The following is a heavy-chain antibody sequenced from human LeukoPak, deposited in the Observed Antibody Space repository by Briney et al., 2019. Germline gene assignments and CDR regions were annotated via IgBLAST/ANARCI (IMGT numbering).Heavy chain of an antibody. CDR1: GFTFSSYS. J-gene: IGHJ4*02. CDR3: ASGHCGGDCYPGALRGGDY. Sequence: GGSLRLSCAASGFTFSSYSMNWVRQAPGKGLEWVSSISSSSSYIYYADSVKGRFTISRDNAKNSLYLQMNSLRAGDTAVYYCASGHCGGDCYPGALRGGDYWGQGTLVTVSS. V-gene: IGHV3-21*01. D-gene: IGHD2-21*01. CDR2: ISSSSSYI.